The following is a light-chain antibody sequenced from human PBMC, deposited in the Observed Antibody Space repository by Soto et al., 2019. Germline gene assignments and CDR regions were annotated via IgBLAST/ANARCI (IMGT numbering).Light chain of an antibody. CDR2: GAS. Sequence: EIVLTQSPGTLSLSPGERATLSSRPGQGFSSSYLAWYQQKPGQAPRLLIYGASSRATGIPDRFSGSGSGTDFTLTISRLEPEDFAVCYCQQYGSSPPYTFGQGTKLEIK. CDR3: QQYGSSPPYT. CDR1: QGFSSSY. J-gene: IGKJ2*01. V-gene: IGKV3-20*01.